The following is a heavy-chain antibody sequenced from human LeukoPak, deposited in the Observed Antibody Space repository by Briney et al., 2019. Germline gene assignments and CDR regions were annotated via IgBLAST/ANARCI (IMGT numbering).Heavy chain of an antibody. CDR2: IGSTTNSI. CDR1: GFSFSSYE. Sequence: GGSLRLSCAASGFSFSSYEMNWVRQAPGKGREWVSYIGSTTNSIYYADSVKGRFTISRDNAKKSLHLQMNSLRAENTAVYYCARDEYSGLYYYMDVWGKGTTVTVSS. V-gene: IGHV3-48*03. J-gene: IGHJ6*03. CDR3: ARDEYSGLYYYMDV. D-gene: IGHD5-12*01.